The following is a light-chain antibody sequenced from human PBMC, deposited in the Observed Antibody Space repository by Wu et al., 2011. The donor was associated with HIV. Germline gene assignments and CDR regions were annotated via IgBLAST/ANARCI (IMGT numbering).Light chain of an antibody. CDR1: QSVITN. V-gene: IGKV3-15*01. CDR3: QQYGSSPHT. J-gene: IGKJ1*01. Sequence: DIVMTQSSATLSVSPGDRVTLSCRAGQSVITNLAWYQQKPGQAPRLLMYGASTRATGVPARFSGSGSGTDFTLTISRLEPEDFAVYYCQQYGSSPHTFGRGTKVEIK. CDR2: GAS.